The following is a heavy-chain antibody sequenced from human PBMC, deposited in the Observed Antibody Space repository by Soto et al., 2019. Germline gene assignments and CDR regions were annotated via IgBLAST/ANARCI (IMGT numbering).Heavy chain of an antibody. D-gene: IGHD5-18*01. Sequence: QVQLQQGGAGLLKPSETLALTCGVYRGSFSGFYWSWIRQTPGKGLEWIGEINHSGTTNYNPSFKNRVRISVDKTPNNFSLKMTSVTAADAAVYYCARGRGYVYGSNFYGMDVWGRGNTVTDSS. J-gene: IGHJ6*02. CDR1: RGSFSGFY. V-gene: IGHV4-34*01. CDR3: ARGRGYVYGSNFYGMDV. CDR2: INHSGTT.